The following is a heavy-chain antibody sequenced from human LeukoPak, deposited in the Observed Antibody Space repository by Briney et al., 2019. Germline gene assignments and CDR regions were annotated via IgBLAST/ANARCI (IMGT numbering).Heavy chain of an antibody. D-gene: IGHD3-16*01. Sequence: SGPTLVKPTQTLTLTCTFSGFSLSTNGVGVGWIRQSPGKALEWLALIYWNDDKRYSPSLKSRLTITKDTSKNQVVLTMTNMDPVDTATYYCAHRPFSGLRLGRFDPWGQGTLVTVSS. CDR2: IYWNDDK. CDR1: GFSLSTNGVG. J-gene: IGHJ5*02. CDR3: AHRPFSGLRLGRFDP. V-gene: IGHV2-5*01.